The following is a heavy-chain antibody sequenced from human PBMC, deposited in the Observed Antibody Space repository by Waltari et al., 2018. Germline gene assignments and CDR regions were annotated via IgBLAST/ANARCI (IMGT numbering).Heavy chain of an antibody. CDR2: INPNSGGT. Sequence: QVQLVQSGAEVQKPGASVKVSCKASGYTFTGYYMHWVRPAPGQGLEWMGWINPNSGGTNYAQKFQGRVTMTRDTSISTAYMELSRLRSDDTAVYYCARVLNYYDSSGYYYWGQGTLVTVSS. D-gene: IGHD3-22*01. J-gene: IGHJ4*02. CDR1: GYTFTGYY. V-gene: IGHV1-2*02. CDR3: ARVLNYYDSSGYYY.